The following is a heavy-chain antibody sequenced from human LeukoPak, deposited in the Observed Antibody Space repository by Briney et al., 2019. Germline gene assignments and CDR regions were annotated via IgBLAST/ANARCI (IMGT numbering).Heavy chain of an antibody. CDR2: ISDGGGRT. J-gene: IGHJ4*02. CDR3: AKRGVVIRVILVGFHKEAYYFDS. CDR1: GITLSNYG. Sequence: PGGSLRLSCAVSGITLSNYGMSWVRQAPGKGLEWVAGISDGGGRTNYADSVKVRFTISRDNPKNTLYLQMNSLRAEDTAVYFCAKRGVVIRVILVGFHKEAYYFDSWGQGALVTVSS. D-gene: IGHD3-22*01. V-gene: IGHV3-23*01.